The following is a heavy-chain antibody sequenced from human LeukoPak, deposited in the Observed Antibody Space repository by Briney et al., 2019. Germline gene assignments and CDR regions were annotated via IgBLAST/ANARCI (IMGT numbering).Heavy chain of an antibody. D-gene: IGHD4-17*01. J-gene: IGHJ4*02. CDR1: GFTFSSYW. CDR2: IKQDGSEK. Sequence: GGSLRLSCAASGFTFSSYWMSWVRQAPGKGLEWVANIKQDGSEKYYVDSVKGRFTFSRNNAKNSLYLQMNSLRAEDTAVYYCASHYGDYSFFDYWGQGTLVTVSS. V-gene: IGHV3-7*02. CDR3: ASHYGDYSFFDY.